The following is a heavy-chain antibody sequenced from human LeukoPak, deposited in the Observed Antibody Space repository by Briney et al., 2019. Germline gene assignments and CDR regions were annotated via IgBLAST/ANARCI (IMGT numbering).Heavy chain of an antibody. V-gene: IGHV1-2*06. CDR2: INPNSGGI. CDR1: GYTFTGYY. CDR3: ARARFGPTTTLHDY. D-gene: IGHD5-12*01. J-gene: IGHJ4*02. Sequence: ASVKVSCKASGYTFTGYYMRWVRQAPGQGLEWMGRINPNSGGINYAQKFQGRVTMTRDTSISTAYMELSRLRSDDTAVYYCARARFGPTTTLHDYWGQGTLVTVSS.